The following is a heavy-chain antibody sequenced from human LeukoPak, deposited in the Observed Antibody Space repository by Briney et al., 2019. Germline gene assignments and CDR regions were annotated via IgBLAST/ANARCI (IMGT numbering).Heavy chain of an antibody. D-gene: IGHD5-24*01. J-gene: IGHJ4*02. V-gene: IGHV4-59*08. CDR1: GGSISSYY. CDR3: ARGWRWRFDY. Sequence: SLTCTVSGGSISSYYWSWIREPPGKGLEWIGYIYYSGSTNYNPSLKSRVTISVDTSKNQFSLKLSSVTAADTAVYYCARGWRWRFDYWGQGTLVTVSS. CDR2: IYYSGST.